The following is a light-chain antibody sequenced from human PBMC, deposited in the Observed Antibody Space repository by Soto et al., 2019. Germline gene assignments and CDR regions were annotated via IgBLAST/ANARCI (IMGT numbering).Light chain of an antibody. V-gene: IGKV1-39*01. CDR2: GAY. Sequence: DIQMSQSPSSLSASVGDRVTITCRARQSVNRDVNWYQQKPGKAPKLLISGAYSLQGGVPSRFSGRGSGTDFTLTSSALQPDDFATYFCQQSDTTPCAFGQGTMVEI. CDR1: QSVNRD. CDR3: QQSDTTPCA. J-gene: IGKJ1*01.